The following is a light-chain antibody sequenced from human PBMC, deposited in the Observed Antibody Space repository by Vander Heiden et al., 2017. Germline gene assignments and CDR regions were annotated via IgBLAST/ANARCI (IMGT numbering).Light chain of an antibody. Sequence: SYELTHSPSVSVSPGQTPSITCSGAQHGDQYACWCQQEHAQSPVLVIYQDSKRPSGIPERFSGSNSGNTATLAISGTQAMDEADYYCQAWDSSTAVFGGGTKLTGL. CDR2: QDS. J-gene: IGLJ2*01. V-gene: IGLV3-1*01. CDR3: QAWDSSTAV. CDR1: QHGDQY.